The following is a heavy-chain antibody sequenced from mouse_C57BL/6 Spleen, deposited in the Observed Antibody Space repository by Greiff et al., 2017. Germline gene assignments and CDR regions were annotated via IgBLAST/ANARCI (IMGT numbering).Heavy chain of an antibody. D-gene: IGHD4-1*02. V-gene: IGHV1-19*01. Sequence: SGPVLVKPGASVKMSCKASGYTFTDYYMNWVKQSHGKSLEWIGVINPYNGGTSYNQKFKGKATLTVDKSSSTAYMELNSLTSEDSAVDYCASQLGRGYFDYWGQGTTLTVSS. J-gene: IGHJ2*01. CDR2: INPYNGGT. CDR3: ASQLGRGYFDY. CDR1: GYTFTDYY.